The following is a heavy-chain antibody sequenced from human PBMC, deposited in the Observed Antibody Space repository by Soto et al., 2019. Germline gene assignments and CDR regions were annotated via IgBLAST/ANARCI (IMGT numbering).Heavy chain of an antibody. D-gene: IGHD3-3*01. Sequence: GSLRLSCASSVFSFSDYWMTWVRQAPLKGLEWVANIKKDGAEKYYVDSVKGRFTISRDNAKNSLFLQMNSLRAEDTAVYYCARALSILGVAVNNHGGMDVWGQGTMVIVS. J-gene: IGHJ6*02. CDR3: ARALSILGVAVNNHGGMDV. V-gene: IGHV3-7*03. CDR2: IKKDGAEK. CDR1: VFSFSDYW.